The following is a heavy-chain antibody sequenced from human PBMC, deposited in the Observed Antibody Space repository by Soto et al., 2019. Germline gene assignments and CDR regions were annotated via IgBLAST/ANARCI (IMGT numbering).Heavy chain of an antibody. CDR1: GFTFSSYS. V-gene: IGHV3-21*01. CDR3: ARVLLGYCTNGVCLERYGMDV. D-gene: IGHD2-8*01. Sequence: GGSLRLSCAASGFTFSSYSMNWVRQAPGKGLEWVSSISSSSSYIYYADSVKGRFTISRDNAKNSLYLQMNSLRAEDTAVYYCARVLLGYCTNGVCLERYGMDVWGQGTTVTVSS. CDR2: ISSSSSYI. J-gene: IGHJ6*02.